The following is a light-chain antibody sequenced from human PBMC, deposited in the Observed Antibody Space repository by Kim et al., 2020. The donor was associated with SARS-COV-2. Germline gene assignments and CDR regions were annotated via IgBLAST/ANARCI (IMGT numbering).Light chain of an antibody. CDR1: QNVNSSS. V-gene: IGKV3-20*01. Sequence: EIVLTQSPGTLSLSPGEGATLSCRASQNVNSSSLAWYQHRPGQAPRLLIYGASSRATGIPDRFSGSGSGTDFTLTISRLGPEDFAVFYCQQYGGSPLTFGQGTKVDIK. CDR2: GAS. J-gene: IGKJ1*01. CDR3: QQYGGSPLT.